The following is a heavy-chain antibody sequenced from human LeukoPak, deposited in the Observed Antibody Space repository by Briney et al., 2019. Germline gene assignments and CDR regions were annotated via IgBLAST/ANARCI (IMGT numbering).Heavy chain of an antibody. J-gene: IGHJ4*01. CDR3: AKRPLSSCN. CDR1: GFTMRDND. CDR2: IYSGGST. V-gene: IGHV3-66*01. Sequence: GGSLRLSCVASGFTMRDNDMTWVRQAPGKGLEWVSLIYSGGSTSYADSVKGRFTISRDNSKNTLYLQMNSLRAEDTAVYYCAKRPLSSCNWGLGTLVTVSS.